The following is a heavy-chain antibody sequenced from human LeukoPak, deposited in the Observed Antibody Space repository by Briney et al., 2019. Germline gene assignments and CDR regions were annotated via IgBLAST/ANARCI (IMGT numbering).Heavy chain of an antibody. V-gene: IGHV3-49*04. D-gene: IGHD3-16*01. Sequence: PGGSLRLSCTASGFTFGDYAMSWVRQAPGKGLEWVGFIRSKAYGGTTEYAASVKGRFTISRDDSKSIAYLQMNSLKTEDTAVYYCTRWGYYYGMDVWGQGTTVTVSS. CDR3: TRWGYYYGMDV. CDR1: GFTFGDYA. CDR2: IRSKAYGGTT. J-gene: IGHJ6*02.